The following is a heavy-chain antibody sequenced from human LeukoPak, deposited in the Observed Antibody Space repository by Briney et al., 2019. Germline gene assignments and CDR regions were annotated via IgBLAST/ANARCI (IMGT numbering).Heavy chain of an antibody. CDR1: GGSISSYY. V-gene: IGHV4-59*01. D-gene: IGHD6-6*01. CDR2: IYYSGST. CDR3: AGSIAARRRWFDP. J-gene: IGHJ5*02. Sequence: SETLSLTCTVPGGSISSYYWSWIRQPPGKGLEWIGYIYYSGSTNYNPSLKSRVTISVDTSKNQFSLKLSSVTAADTAVYYCAGSIAARRRWFDPWGQGTLVTVSS.